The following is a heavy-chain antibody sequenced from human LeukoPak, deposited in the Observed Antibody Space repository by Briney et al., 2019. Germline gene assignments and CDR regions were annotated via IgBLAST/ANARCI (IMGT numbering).Heavy chain of an antibody. CDR2: ISGSGGST. J-gene: IGHJ1*01. D-gene: IGHD3-10*01. CDR3: AKERGYYYGSGSYILD. V-gene: IGHV3-23*01. CDR1: GFTFSSYA. Sequence: GSLRLSCAASGFTFSSYAMSWVRQAPGKGLEWVSAISGSGGSTYYADSVKGRLTISRDNSKNTLYLQMNSLRAEDTAVYYCAKERGYYYGSGSYILDWGQGTLVTVSS.